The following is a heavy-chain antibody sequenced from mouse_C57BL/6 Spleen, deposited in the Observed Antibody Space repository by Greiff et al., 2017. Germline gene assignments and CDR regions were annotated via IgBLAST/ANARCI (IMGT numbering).Heavy chain of an antibody. J-gene: IGHJ1*03. Sequence: QVQLQQPGAELVKPGASVKLSCKASGYTFTSYWMHWVKQRPGQGLEWIGMIHPNSGGTNYNEKFKSKATLTVDKSSSTAYMQLSSLTSEDSAVYYCARSTTVVASPYFDVWGTGTTVTVSS. D-gene: IGHD1-1*01. V-gene: IGHV1-64*01. CDR1: GYTFTSYW. CDR3: ARSTTVVASPYFDV. CDR2: IHPNSGGT.